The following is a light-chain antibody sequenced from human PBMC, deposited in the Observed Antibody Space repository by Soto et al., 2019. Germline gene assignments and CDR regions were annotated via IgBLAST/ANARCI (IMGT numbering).Light chain of an antibody. CDR3: QQDSTLPLS. CDR2: GAS. Sequence: EILLTQSPGTLSLSPGDRATLSCRASQSLTNTFLAWYQQIPGQTTRLLIYGASTMATGITDRFSGSGSGTDFTLTISSLAPEDFAMYFCQQDSTLPLSVGGGTHVEIK. V-gene: IGKV3-20*01. CDR1: QSLTNTF. J-gene: IGKJ4*01.